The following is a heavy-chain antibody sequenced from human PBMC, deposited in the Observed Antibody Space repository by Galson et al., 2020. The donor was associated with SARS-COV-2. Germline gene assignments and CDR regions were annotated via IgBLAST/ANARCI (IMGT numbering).Heavy chain of an antibody. D-gene: IGHD7-27*01. V-gene: IGHV3-30*18. Sequence: GGSLRLSCAASGFTFSSYGMHWVRQAPGKGLEWVAVISYDGSNKYYADSVKGRFTISRDNSKNTLYLQMNSLRAEDTAVYYCAKDHANFYYFDYWGQGTLVTVSS. CDR3: AKDHANFYYFDY. CDR2: ISYDGSNK. J-gene: IGHJ4*02. CDR1: GFTFSSYG.